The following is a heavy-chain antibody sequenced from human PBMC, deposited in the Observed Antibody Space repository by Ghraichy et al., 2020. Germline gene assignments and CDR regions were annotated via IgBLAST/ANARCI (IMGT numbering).Heavy chain of an antibody. V-gene: IGHV3-33*01. CDR3: ARGSDYDSLTGYYIFERLDY. J-gene: IGHJ4*02. CDR2: IWYNGDKK. D-gene: IGHD3-9*01. Sequence: GGSLRLSCVTSGFTLGNFVMHWVRQTPGKGLEWVAVIWYNGDKKFYADSVTGRFTISRDNSNNTVFLQLRSLRAEDTAVYYCARGSDYDSLTGYYIFERLDYWGQGTLITVSS. CDR1: GFTLGNFV.